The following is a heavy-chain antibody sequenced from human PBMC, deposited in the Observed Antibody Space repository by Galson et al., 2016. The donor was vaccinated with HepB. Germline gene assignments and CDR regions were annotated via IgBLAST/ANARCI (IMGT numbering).Heavy chain of an antibody. CDR3: ARFGGDWGF. CDR1: GGLISSNRYY. V-gene: IGHV4-39*01. Sequence: SETLSLTCTVSGGLISSNRYYWGWIRQPPGKGLEWIGSIFHIGSTYYNASLKSRATISVDTSKSQFSLKLRSLTATDTAGYYCARFGGDWGFWGQGNLVTFSS. D-gene: IGHD2-21*02. J-gene: IGHJ1*01. CDR2: IFHIGST.